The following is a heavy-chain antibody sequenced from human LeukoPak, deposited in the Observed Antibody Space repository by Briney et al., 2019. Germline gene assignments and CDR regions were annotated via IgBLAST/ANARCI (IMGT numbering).Heavy chain of an antibody. CDR3: ARQSPTAVANWFDP. V-gene: IGHV4-38-2*02. CDR2: IYYSGST. CDR1: GYSISSGYY. Sequence: SETLSLTCTVSGYSISSGYYWGWIRQPPGKGLEWIGSIYYSGSTYYNPSLKSRVTISVDTSKNQFSLKLSSVTAADTAVYYCARQSPTAVANWFDPWGQGTLVTVSS. J-gene: IGHJ5*02. D-gene: IGHD6-19*01.